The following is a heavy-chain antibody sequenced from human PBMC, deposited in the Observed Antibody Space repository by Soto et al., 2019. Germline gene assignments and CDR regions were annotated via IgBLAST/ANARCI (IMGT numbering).Heavy chain of an antibody. V-gene: IGHV4-34*01. CDR2: INHSGST. Sequence: PXGTLSLTCAVYGGSFSGYYWSWIRQPPGKGLEWIGEINHSGSTNYNPSLKSRVTISVDTSKNQFSLKLSSVTAADTAVYYCARVRSKGPYSSSSEFDYWGQGTLVTVSS. CDR1: GGSFSGYY. CDR3: ARVRSKGPYSSSSEFDY. J-gene: IGHJ4*02. D-gene: IGHD6-6*01.